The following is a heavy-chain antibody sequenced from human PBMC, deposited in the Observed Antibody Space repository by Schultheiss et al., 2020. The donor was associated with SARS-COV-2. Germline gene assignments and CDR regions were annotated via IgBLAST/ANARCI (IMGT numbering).Heavy chain of an antibody. CDR3: ARFRHCSSTSCYPFFDY. Sequence: SETLSLTCTVSGGSISSGGYYWSWIRQHPGKGLEWIGYIYYSGSTNYNPSLKSRVTISVDTSKNQFSLKLSSVTAADTAVYYCARFRHCSSTSCYPFFDYWGQGTLVTVSS. J-gene: IGHJ4*02. CDR2: IYYSGST. V-gene: IGHV4-61*08. D-gene: IGHD2-2*01. CDR1: GGSISSGGYY.